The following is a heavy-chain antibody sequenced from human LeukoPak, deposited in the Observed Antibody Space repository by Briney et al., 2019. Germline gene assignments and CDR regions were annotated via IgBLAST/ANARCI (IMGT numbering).Heavy chain of an antibody. Sequence: SETLSLTCAVSGYSISSGYYWGWLRHPPGKGLGWIGIIYHTGSTYNNPSLNSRLIISVDTSNTQFSLKLNSVTAADAAVYYCARMYAGIFPNGFDIWGQGTMVTVSS. CDR2: IYHTGST. V-gene: IGHV4-38-2*01. CDR3: ARMYAGIFPNGFDI. J-gene: IGHJ3*02. D-gene: IGHD4-23*01. CDR1: GYSISSGYY.